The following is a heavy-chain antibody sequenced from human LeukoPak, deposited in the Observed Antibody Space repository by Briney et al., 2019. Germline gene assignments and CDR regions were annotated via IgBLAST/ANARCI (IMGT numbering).Heavy chain of an antibody. J-gene: IGHJ4*02. CDR2: IHWNVDTT. CDR1: GFNFHDHA. V-gene: IGHV3-20*04. Sequence: GGSLRLSCAASGFNFHDHAMSWFRQAPGKGPEWVSTIHWNVDTTTYADSVKGRFTISRENAKNSLYLQMNSLTAGDTAVYFCSRVGSSGWPNYFDSWGQGTLVTVSS. CDR3: SRVGSSGWPNYFDS. D-gene: IGHD6-19*01.